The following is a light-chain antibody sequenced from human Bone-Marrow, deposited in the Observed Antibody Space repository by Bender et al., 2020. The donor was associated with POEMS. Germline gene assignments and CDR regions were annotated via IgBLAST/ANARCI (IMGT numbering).Light chain of an antibody. Sequence: QSALTQPASVSGSPGQSITISCTGSSSDVGGNNHVSWYQHHPGGAPKLLIYEVTKRPSGVADRFAASRSGNTASLTVSGLQAEDEADYYCSSYAQNNNLVFGGGTKLTVL. CDR3: SSYAQNNNLV. J-gene: IGLJ2*01. CDR2: EVT. V-gene: IGLV2-8*01. CDR1: SSDVGGNNH.